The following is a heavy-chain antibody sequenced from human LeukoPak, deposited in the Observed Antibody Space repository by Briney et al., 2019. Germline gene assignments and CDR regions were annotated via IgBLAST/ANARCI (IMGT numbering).Heavy chain of an antibody. CDR3: ARKVITMVRGDQYNWFDP. CDR2: IKQDGSEK. CDR1: GFTFSSYW. V-gene: IGHV3-7*01. J-gene: IGHJ5*02. D-gene: IGHD3-10*01. Sequence: GGSLRLSCAASGFTFSSYWMSWVRQAPGKGLEWVANIKQDGSEKYYVDSVKGRFTISRDNAKNSLYLQMNSLRAEDTAVYYCARKVITMVRGDQYNWFDPWGQGTLVTVSS.